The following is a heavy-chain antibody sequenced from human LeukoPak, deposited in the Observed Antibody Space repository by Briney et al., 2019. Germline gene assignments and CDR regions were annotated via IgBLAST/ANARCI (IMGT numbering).Heavy chain of an antibody. J-gene: IGHJ4*02. CDR3: ARMRGSSWSESSY. V-gene: IGHV4-39*01. D-gene: IGHD6-13*01. Sequence: PSETLSLTCTVSGGSISSSSYYWGWIRQPPGKGLEWIGSIYHSGSTYYNPSLKSRVTISVDTSKNQFSLKLSSVTAADTAVYYCARMRGSSWSESSYWGQGTLVTVSS. CDR1: GGSISSSSYY. CDR2: IYHSGST.